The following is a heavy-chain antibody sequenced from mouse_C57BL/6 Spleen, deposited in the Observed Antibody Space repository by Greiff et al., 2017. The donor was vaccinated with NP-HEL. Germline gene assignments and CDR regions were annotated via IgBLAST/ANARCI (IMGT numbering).Heavy chain of an antibody. CDR1: GFTFSSYA. D-gene: IGHD2-5*01. J-gene: IGHJ4*01. CDR3: TRDNSNYDAMDY. V-gene: IGHV5-9-1*02. CDR2: ISSGGDYI. Sequence: EVQGVESGEGLVKPGGSLKLSCAASGFTFSSYAMSWVRQTPEKRLEWVAYISSGGDYIYYADTVKGRFTISRDNARNTLYLQMSSLKSEDTAMYYCTRDNSNYDAMDYWGQGTSVTVSS.